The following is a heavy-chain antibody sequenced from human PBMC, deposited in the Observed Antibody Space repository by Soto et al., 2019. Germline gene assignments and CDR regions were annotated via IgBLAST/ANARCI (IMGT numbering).Heavy chain of an antibody. J-gene: IGHJ3*02. CDR1: GFTFSSYA. CDR2: ISGSGGST. V-gene: IGHV3-23*01. Sequence: PGGSLRLSCAASGFTFSSYAMSWVRQAPGKGLEWVSAISGSGGSTYYADSVKGRFTISRDNSKNTLYLQMNSLRAEDTAVYYCAKDRLRAIFGVVIFSDDAFDIWGQGTMVT. CDR3: AKDRLRAIFGVVIFSDDAFDI. D-gene: IGHD3-3*01.